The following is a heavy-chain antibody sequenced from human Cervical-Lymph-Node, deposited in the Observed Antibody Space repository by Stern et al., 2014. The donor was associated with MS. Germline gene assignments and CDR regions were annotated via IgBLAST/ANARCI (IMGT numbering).Heavy chain of an antibody. CDR2: TYPDDSNT. D-gene: IGHD4-17*01. J-gene: IGHJ4*02. Sequence: VQLVQSGAEAKKPGESLKISCKGSENIFSNFWIGWLRQMPGKGRECVGITYPDDSNTKYSPSFEGQVTISADKSINTAYLHWSSLKASDTAIYYCARHYGYYFDFWGQGTLVTVSS. V-gene: IGHV5-51*01. CDR1: ENIFSNFW. CDR3: ARHYGYYFDF.